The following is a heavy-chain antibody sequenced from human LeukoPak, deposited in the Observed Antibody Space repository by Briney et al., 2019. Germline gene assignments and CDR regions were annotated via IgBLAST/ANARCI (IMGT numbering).Heavy chain of an antibody. D-gene: IGHD3-22*01. CDR1: GYTFTGYY. CDR3: ARGDHYYDSSGYYSEGWFDP. CDR2: INPNSGGT. Sequence: ASVKVPCKASGYTFTGYYMHWVRPAPGQGLEWMGWINPNSGGTNYAQKFQGRVTMTRDTSISTAYMELSRLRSDDTAVYYCARGDHYYDSSGYYSEGWFDPWGQGTLVTVSS. V-gene: IGHV1-2*02. J-gene: IGHJ5*02.